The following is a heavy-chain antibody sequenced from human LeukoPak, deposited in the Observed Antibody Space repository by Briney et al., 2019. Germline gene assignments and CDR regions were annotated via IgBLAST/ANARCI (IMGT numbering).Heavy chain of an antibody. Sequence: GGSLRLSCAASGFDFSSQWMSWVRQAPGKGLEWVSYISSSGSTIYYADSVKGRFTISRDNAKNSLYLQMNSLRAEDTAVYYCARGRRGRIMITFGGVHFDYWGQGTLVTVSS. D-gene: IGHD3-16*01. CDR2: ISSSGSTI. J-gene: IGHJ4*02. CDR1: GFDFSSQW. CDR3: ARGRRGRIMITFGGVHFDY. V-gene: IGHV3-48*03.